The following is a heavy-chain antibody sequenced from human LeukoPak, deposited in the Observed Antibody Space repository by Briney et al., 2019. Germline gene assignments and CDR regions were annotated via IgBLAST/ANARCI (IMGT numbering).Heavy chain of an antibody. CDR1: GGSISSGDYY. Sequence: SQTLSLTCTVSGGSISSGDYYWSWIRQPPGKGLEWIGYIYYSGSTYYNPPLKSRVTISVDTSENQFSLRLSSVTAADTAVYYCARTSSTGEPEYFQHWGQGTLVTVSS. CDR2: IYYSGST. J-gene: IGHJ1*01. CDR3: ARTSSTGEPEYFQH. D-gene: IGHD2-8*02. V-gene: IGHV4-30-4*01.